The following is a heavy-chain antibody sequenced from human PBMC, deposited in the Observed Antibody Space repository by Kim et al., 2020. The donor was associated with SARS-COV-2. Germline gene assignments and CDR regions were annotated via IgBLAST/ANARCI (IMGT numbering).Heavy chain of an antibody. CDR3: AKDEDSSSLQGYWGG. D-gene: IGHD6-6*01. Sequence: GGSLRLSCAASGFTFSSYAMSWVRQAPGKGLEWVAAISGSGSSTYYADSVKGRFTISRDNSKNTLYLQMNSLRAEDTAVYYCAKDEDSSSLQGYWGGWGEGTLVTVSS. V-gene: IGHV3-23*01. CDR1: GFTFSSYA. CDR2: ISGSGSST. J-gene: IGHJ4*02.